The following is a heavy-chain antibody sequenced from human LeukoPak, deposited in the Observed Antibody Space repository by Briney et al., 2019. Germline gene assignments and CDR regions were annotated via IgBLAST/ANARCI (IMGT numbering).Heavy chain of an antibody. Sequence: SETLSLTCTVSGGSISSYYWSWIRQPPGKGLEWIGYIYYSGSTNYNPSLKSRVTISVDTSKNQFSLKLSSVTAADTAVYYCARAPSEDIVVVPAAMGGFDPWGQGTLVTVSS. CDR1: GGSISSYY. CDR3: ARAPSEDIVVVPAAMGGFDP. V-gene: IGHV4-59*12. D-gene: IGHD2-2*01. CDR2: IYYSGST. J-gene: IGHJ5*02.